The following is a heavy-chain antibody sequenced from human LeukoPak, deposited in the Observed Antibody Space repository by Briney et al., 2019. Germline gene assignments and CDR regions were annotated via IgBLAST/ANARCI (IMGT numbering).Heavy chain of an antibody. CDR3: ARGRGYSSSSYYYYMDV. V-gene: IGHV4-39*01. D-gene: IGHD6-6*01. CDR1: GGSISSSSYY. CDR2: IYYSGST. J-gene: IGHJ6*03. Sequence: PSETLSLTCTVSGGSISSSSYYWGWIRQPPGKGLEWIGSIYYSGSTYYNPSLKSRVTISVDTSKNQFSLKLSSVTAADTAVYYCARGRGYSSSSYYYYMDVWGKGTTVTVSS.